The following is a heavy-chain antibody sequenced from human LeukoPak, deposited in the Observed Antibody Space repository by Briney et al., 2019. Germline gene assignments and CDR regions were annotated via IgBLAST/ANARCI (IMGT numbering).Heavy chain of an antibody. Sequence: TGESLILSCAASGFTFSSYGMHWVRQAPGKGLGWVAFIRYDGSNRYYADSVRGRFTISRDNSKNTLYLQMNSLRAEDTAVYYCANGDYGGPKPGFDYWGQGTLVTVSS. CDR2: IRYDGSNR. CDR1: GFTFSSYG. D-gene: IGHD4-23*01. V-gene: IGHV3-30*02. CDR3: ANGDYGGPKPGFDY. J-gene: IGHJ4*02.